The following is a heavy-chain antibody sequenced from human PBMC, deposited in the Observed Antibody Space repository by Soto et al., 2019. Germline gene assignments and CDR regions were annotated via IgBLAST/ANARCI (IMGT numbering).Heavy chain of an antibody. J-gene: IGHJ4*02. CDR3: AADPGCGGDCEWDY. CDR2: IVVGSGNT. Sequence: GASVKVSCKASGFTFTSSAVRWVRQARGQRLEWIGWIVVGSGNTNYAQKFQERVTITRDMSTSTAYMELSSLRSEDTAVYYCAADPGCGGDCEWDYWGQGTLVTVSS. V-gene: IGHV1-58*01. D-gene: IGHD2-21*02. CDR1: GFTFTSSA.